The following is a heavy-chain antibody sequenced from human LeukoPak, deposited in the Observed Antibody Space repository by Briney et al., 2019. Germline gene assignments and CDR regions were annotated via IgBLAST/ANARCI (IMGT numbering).Heavy chain of an antibody. CDR1: GGSVSSYY. J-gene: IGHJ6*02. D-gene: IGHD1-7*01. CDR2: IYYSGST. CDR3: ARDNWNYGSSMDV. V-gene: IGHV4-59*02. Sequence: SETLSLTCTVSGGSVSSYYWSWIRQPPGKGQEWIGYIYYSGSTNYNPSLKSRVTISVDTSKNQFSLKLSSVTAADTAVYHCARDNWNYGSSMDVWGQGTTVTVSS.